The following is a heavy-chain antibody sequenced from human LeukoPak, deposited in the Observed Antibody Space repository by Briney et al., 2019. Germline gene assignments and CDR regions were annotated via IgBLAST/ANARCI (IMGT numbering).Heavy chain of an antibody. CDR3: ARGRRSYWIASAFDT. Sequence: ASVKVSCKASGYTFTSYGISWVRQAPGQGLEWMGWISAYNGNINYAQKLQGRVTMTTDTSTSTAYMELRSLRSEDTAVYYCARGRRSYWIASAFDTWGQGTMVTVSS. CDR1: GYTFTSYG. J-gene: IGHJ3*02. D-gene: IGHD1-26*01. CDR2: ISAYNGNI. V-gene: IGHV1-18*01.